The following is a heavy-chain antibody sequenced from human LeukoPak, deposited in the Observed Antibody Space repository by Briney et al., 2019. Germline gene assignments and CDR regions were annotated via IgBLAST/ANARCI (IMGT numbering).Heavy chain of an antibody. J-gene: IGHJ4*02. V-gene: IGHV1-2*02. Sequence: GASVKVSCKTSGYTFIDYYMHWVRQAPGQGLEWMGWINPNSGGTNYAQKFQGRVTMTRDTSISTAYMELSRLRSDDTAVYYCAIRNYYDSSGYYLPTLGYWGQGTLVTVSS. CDR1: GYTFIDYY. CDR3: AIRNYYDSSGYYLPTLGY. CDR2: INPNSGGT. D-gene: IGHD3-22*01.